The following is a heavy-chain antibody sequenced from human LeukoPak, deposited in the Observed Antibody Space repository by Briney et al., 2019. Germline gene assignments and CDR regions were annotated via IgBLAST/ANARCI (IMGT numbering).Heavy chain of an antibody. D-gene: IGHD2-2*01. Sequence: SVRVSCKASGGTFSNHAISWVRQAPGQGLEWMGGIIPIFDSAGYARKFQDRITIIADGSTNTAYMELYSLRPEDTAVYYCASGACSRTSCYSLDYWGQGTLVTVPS. J-gene: IGHJ4*02. CDR3: ASGACSRTSCYSLDY. V-gene: IGHV1-69*13. CDR2: IIPIFDSA. CDR1: GGTFSNHA.